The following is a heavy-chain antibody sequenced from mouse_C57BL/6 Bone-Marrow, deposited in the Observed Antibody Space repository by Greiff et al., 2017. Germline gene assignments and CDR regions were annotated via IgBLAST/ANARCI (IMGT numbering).Heavy chain of an antibody. CDR1: GYTFTGYW. CDR3: ARYQGNYGFAY. V-gene: IGHV1-9*01. D-gene: IGHD2-1*01. J-gene: IGHJ3*01. CDR2: ILPGSGST. Sequence: VKLQESGAELMKPGASVKLSCKATGYTFTGYWIEWVKQRPGHGLEWIGEILPGSGSTNYNEKFKGKATLTADKSSSTAYMELRSLTSEDSAVYFCARYQGNYGFAYWGQGTLVTVSA.